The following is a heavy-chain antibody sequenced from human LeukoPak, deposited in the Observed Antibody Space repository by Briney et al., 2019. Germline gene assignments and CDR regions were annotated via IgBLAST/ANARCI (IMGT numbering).Heavy chain of an antibody. V-gene: IGHV3-7*01. Sequence: GGTLRLSCAASGFTFSSYWMSWVRQAPGKGLEWVANIKQDGSGNFYVDSVKGRFTISRDNGKNSLYLQMNSLRAEDTAVYYCARASSAGFVYYFYLDVWGKGTTATISS. D-gene: IGHD6-13*01. CDR2: IKQDGSGN. CDR1: GFTFSSYW. J-gene: IGHJ6*03. CDR3: ARASSAGFVYYFYLDV.